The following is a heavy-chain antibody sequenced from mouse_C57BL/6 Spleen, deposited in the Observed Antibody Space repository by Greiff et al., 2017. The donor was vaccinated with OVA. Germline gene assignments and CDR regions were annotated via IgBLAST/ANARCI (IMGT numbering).Heavy chain of an antibody. CDR3: ARYNPSRPPLYWYFDV. Sequence: EVKLVESGGGLVQPGGSLSLSCAASGFTFTDYYMSWVRQPPGKALEWLGFIRHNANGYTSEYSASVKGRFTISRDTSQSILYLQMNALRAEGSATSYCARYNPSRPPLYWYFDVWGTGTTVTVSS. D-gene: IGHD1-1*01. J-gene: IGHJ1*03. CDR2: IRHNANGYTS. CDR1: GFTFTDYY. V-gene: IGHV7-3*01.